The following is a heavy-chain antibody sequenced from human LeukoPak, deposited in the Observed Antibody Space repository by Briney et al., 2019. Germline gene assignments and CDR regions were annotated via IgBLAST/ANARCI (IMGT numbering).Heavy chain of an antibody. V-gene: IGHV3-9*01. CDR2: ISWNSGSI. D-gene: IGHD3-10*01. CDR1: GFTFDDYA. Sequence: PGGSLRLSCAASGFTFDDYAMHWVRQAPGKGLEWVSGISWNSGSIGYADSVKGRFTISRDDSKSTLYLQMNSLRAEDTAVYYCVRDFASGSYYNLFDYWGQGTLVTVSS. CDR3: VRDFASGSYYNLFDY. J-gene: IGHJ4*02.